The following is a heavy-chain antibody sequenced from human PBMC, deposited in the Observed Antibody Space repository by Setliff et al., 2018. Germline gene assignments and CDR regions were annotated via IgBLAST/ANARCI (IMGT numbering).Heavy chain of an antibody. D-gene: IGHD3-3*01. CDR3: ARMSGFQYIDV. CDR2: IYTSWST. CDR1: GDSISSRRNY. V-gene: IGHV4-61*09. J-gene: IGHJ6*03. Sequence: PSETLSLTCTVSGDSISSRRNYWGWFRQPAGKELEWIGQIYTSWSTNYNPSPKSRVTISLDTSKNQFSLSLTSVTAEDTAVYYCARMSGFQYIDVWGKGTTVTVSS.